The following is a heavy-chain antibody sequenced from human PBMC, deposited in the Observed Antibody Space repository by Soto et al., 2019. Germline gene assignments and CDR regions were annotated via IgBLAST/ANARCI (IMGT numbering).Heavy chain of an antibody. D-gene: IGHD3-16*01. CDR3: ARGARGLDY. CDR1: GFTFSSYA. Sequence: QVQLVESGGGVVQPGRSLRLSCAASGFTFSSYAMHWVRQAPGKGLEWVAVISYDGSNKYYADFVKGRFTISRDNSKNTLYLQMNSLRAEDTAVYYCARGARGLDYWGQRTLVTVSS. V-gene: IGHV3-30-3*01. CDR2: ISYDGSNK. J-gene: IGHJ4*02.